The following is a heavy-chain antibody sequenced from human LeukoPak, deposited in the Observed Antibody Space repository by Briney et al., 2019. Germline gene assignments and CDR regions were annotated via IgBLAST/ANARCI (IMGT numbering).Heavy chain of an antibody. D-gene: IGHD2-15*01. CDR2: ISSSGSTI. Sequence: TGGSLRLSCAASGFTFSDYYMSWIRQAPGKGLEWVSYISSSGSTIYYADSVKGRFTISRDNAKNSLYLQMNSLRAEDTAVYYCATRYCSGGSCYSPSYYFDYWGQGTLVTVSS. CDR1: GFTFSDYY. CDR3: ATRYCSGGSCYSPSYYFDY. J-gene: IGHJ4*02. V-gene: IGHV3-11*04.